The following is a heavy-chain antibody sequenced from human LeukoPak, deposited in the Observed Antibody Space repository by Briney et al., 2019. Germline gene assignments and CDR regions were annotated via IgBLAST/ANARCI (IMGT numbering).Heavy chain of an antibody. CDR2: IWYDGTNK. CDR3: AKELGSSSYYFDY. CDR1: GFTFNTCG. J-gene: IGHJ4*02. D-gene: IGHD6-13*01. Sequence: GGSLRLSCAASGFTFNTCGMHWVRQAPGKGLEWVAVIWYDGTNKYYADSVKGRFTISRDNFKNTLYLQMNSLRAEDTAVYYCAKELGSSSYYFDYWGQGTLVTVSS. V-gene: IGHV3-33*06.